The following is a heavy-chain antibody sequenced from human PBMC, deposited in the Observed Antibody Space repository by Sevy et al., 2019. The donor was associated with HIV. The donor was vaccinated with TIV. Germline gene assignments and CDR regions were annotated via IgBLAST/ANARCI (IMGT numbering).Heavy chain of an antibody. CDR2: IRSETGGGTT. V-gene: IGHV3-15*01. CDR3: AIDHRRDGMIVVPFEK. D-gene: IGHD3-22*01. J-gene: IGHJ4*02. CDR1: GLGFRNAW. Sequence: GGSLRLSCAAFGLGFRNAWMAWVGQAPGKGLEWVGRIRSETGGGTTDFAAFAKGKFTISRDDPKNTLYLQMNSLKTEDTAVYYCAIDHRRDGMIVVPFEKWGLGTLVTVSS.